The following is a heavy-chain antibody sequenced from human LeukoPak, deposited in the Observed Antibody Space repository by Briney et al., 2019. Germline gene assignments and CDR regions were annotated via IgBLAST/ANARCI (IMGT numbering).Heavy chain of an antibody. D-gene: IGHD2-15*01. Sequence: AGGSLRLSCTASGFTFSSIAMHWVLQAPGKGLEWVSLITNSGVTTHYADSVKGRFTISRDNSRSTLYLQLNSLRADDTALYYCAKARLYCSSGTCSDHPATLTGMDVWGQGTTVTVSS. CDR2: ITNSGVTT. V-gene: IGHV3-23*01. CDR1: GFTFSSIA. J-gene: IGHJ6*02. CDR3: AKARLYCSSGTCSDHPATLTGMDV.